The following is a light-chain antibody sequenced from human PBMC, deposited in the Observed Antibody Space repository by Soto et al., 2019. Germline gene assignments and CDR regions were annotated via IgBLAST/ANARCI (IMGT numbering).Light chain of an antibody. CDR1: IIELKS. CDR2: DDD. V-gene: IGLV3-21*02. J-gene: IGLJ3*02. CDR3: QAWDSYSDHWV. Sequence: ELTQPPSVSVAPGQTARITCEESIIELKSVHWYQQRPGQAPVLVVYDDDDRPSGIPDRFSGSKSENMATLTISRVEAGDEADYYCQAWDSYSDHWVFGRGTKLTVL.